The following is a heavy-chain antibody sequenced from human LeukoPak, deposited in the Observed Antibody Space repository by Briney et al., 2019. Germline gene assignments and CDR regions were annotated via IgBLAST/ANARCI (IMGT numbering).Heavy chain of an antibody. CDR2: IKQDGSEK. D-gene: IGHD2-2*01. CDR1: GFTFSSYW. Sequence: GGSLRLSCAASGFTFSSYWMSWVRQAPGKGLEWVANIKQDGSEKYYVDSVKGRFTISRDNAKNSLYLQMNSLRAEDTAVYYCAREPPLVDCSSTSCYYYYYGMDVWGQGTTVTVSS. CDR3: AREPPLVDCSSTSCYYYYYGMDV. V-gene: IGHV3-7*01. J-gene: IGHJ6*02.